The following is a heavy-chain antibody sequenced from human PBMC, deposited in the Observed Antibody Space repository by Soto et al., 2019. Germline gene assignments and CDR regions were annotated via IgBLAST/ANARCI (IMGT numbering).Heavy chain of an antibody. CDR1: GFTFDDYA. Sequence: EVQLVESGGGWVQPGRSLRLSCATSGFTFDDYAMHWVRQPPGKGLEWVSGISLNSGTIAYADSVKGRFTISRDNAKNSLYLQMNTLRAEDTALYYCAKSNYYYDCSGYYSFDYWGQGTLVTVSP. D-gene: IGHD3-22*01. V-gene: IGHV3-9*01. J-gene: IGHJ4*02. CDR2: ISLNSGTI. CDR3: AKSNYYYDCSGYYSFDY.